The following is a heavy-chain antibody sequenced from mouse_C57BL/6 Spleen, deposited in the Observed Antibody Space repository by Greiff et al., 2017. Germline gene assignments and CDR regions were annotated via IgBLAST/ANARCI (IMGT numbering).Heavy chain of an antibody. J-gene: IGHJ1*03. V-gene: IGHV1-69*01. CDR3: ARYPYYSKGYFDV. Sequence: QVQLKQPGAELVMPGASVKLSCKASGYTFTSYWMHWVKQRPGQGLEWIGEIDPSDSYTNYNQKFKGKSTLTVDKSSSTAYMQLSSLTSEDSAVYYCARYPYYSKGYFDVWGTGTTVTVSS. CDR1: GYTFTSYW. D-gene: IGHD2-5*01. CDR2: IDPSDSYT.